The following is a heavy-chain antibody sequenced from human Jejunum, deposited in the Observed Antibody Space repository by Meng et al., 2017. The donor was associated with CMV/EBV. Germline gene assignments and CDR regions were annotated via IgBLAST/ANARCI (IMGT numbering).Heavy chain of an antibody. Sequence: SGVSLSSYGIHWVRQAPGKGLEWVIVMSFDGSQECYAESVRGRFTISRDNSKNTLYLQMNSLGPEDTAVYCCAKQREGSSWLIDHWGQGSLVTVSS. CDR2: MSFDGSQE. CDR1: GVSLSSYG. V-gene: IGHV3-30*18. CDR3: AKQREGSSWLIDH. D-gene: IGHD6-13*01. J-gene: IGHJ4*02.